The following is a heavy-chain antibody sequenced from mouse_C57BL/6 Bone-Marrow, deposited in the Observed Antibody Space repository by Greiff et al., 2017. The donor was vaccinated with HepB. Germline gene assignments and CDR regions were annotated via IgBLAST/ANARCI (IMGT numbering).Heavy chain of an antibody. J-gene: IGHJ2*01. CDR3: ARVDGTGVFFDY. Sequence: EVQLVESGPELVKPGASVKMSCKASGYTFTDYNMHWVKQSHGKSLEWIGYINPNNGGTSYNQKFKGKATLTVNKSSSTAYMELRSLTSEDSAVYYCARVDGTGVFFDYWGQGTTLTVSS. CDR2: INPNNGGT. V-gene: IGHV1-22*01. CDR1: GYTFTDYN. D-gene: IGHD2-3*01.